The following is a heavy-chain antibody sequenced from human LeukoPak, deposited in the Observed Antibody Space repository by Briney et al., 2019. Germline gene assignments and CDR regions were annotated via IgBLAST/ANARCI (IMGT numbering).Heavy chain of an antibody. J-gene: IGHJ4*02. CDR2: FYYSGST. CDR1: GGSISSRPYC. V-gene: IGHV4-39*01. D-gene: IGHD3-10*01. CDR3: ARRGKGGAFGGR. Sequence: SETLSLTCTVSGGSISSRPYCWGWIRQPPGKGLEWLGSFYYSGSTYYKPSLKSRVTISVDTSKNQISLKLSSVTAADTAVYYCARRGKGGAFGGRWGQGTLVTVSS.